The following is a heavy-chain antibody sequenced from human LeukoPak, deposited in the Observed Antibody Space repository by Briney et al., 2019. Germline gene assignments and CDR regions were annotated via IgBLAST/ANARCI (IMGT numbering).Heavy chain of an antibody. CDR2: INHSGST. CDR3: AREFLVVPAAMPAQSYYYYGMDV. D-gene: IGHD2-2*01. CDR1: GGSFSGYY. V-gene: IGHV4-34*01. Sequence: PSETLSLTCAVYGGSFSGYYWSWIRQPPGKGLEWIGEINHSGSTNYNPSLKSRVTISVDTSKNRFSLKLSSVTAADTAVYYCAREFLVVPAAMPAQSYYYYGMDVWGKGTTVTVSS. J-gene: IGHJ6*04.